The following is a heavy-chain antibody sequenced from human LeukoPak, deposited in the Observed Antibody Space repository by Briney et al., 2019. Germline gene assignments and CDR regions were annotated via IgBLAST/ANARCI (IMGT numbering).Heavy chain of an antibody. CDR1: GYSFILYG. J-gene: IGHJ5*02. Sequence: GASVKVSCKTSGYSFILYGISWVRQAPGQGPEWMGWISTSTGDTKYTQKFQGRVTMTRDTSMSAAYMEISRLTYDDTAVYYCGRGIQSFDPWGQGTLVTVSS. CDR3: GRGIQSFDP. CDR2: ISTSTGDT. V-gene: IGHV1-18*01.